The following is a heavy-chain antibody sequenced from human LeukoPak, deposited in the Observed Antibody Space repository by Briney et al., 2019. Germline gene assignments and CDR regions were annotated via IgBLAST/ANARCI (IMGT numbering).Heavy chain of an antibody. J-gene: IGHJ6*03. CDR2: IYHSGST. Sequence: PSETLSLTCTVSGYSISSGYYWGWIRQPPGKGLEWIGSIYHSGSTYYNPSLKSRVTISVDTSKNQFSLKLSSVTAADTAVYYCARDVTGGGYMDVWGKGTTVTISS. CDR3: ARDVTGGGYMDV. D-gene: IGHD7-27*01. CDR1: GYSISSGYY. V-gene: IGHV4-38-2*02.